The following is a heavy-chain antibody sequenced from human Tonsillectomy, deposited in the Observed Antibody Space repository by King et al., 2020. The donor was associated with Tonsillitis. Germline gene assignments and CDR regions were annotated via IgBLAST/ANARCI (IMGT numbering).Heavy chain of an antibody. CDR1: GDSVSSNSAA. Sequence: VQLQQSGPGLVKPSQTLSLTCAISGDSVSSNSAAWNWIRQSPSRGLEWLGRTYYRSKWYNDYAVSVKSRITINPATSKNQFSLQLNSVTPEDTAGYSCASGVDTAMVSVNDAFDIWGQGTMVTVSS. D-gene: IGHD5-18*01. J-gene: IGHJ3*02. V-gene: IGHV6-1*01. CDR2: TYYRSKWYN. CDR3: ASGVDTAMVSVNDAFDI.